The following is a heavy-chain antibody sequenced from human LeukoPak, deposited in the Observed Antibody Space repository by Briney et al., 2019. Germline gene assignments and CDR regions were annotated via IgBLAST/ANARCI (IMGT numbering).Heavy chain of an antibody. CDR3: ANEGYDGSGSYPDN. D-gene: IGHD3-10*01. CDR2: INSDGSST. V-gene: IGHV3-74*01. J-gene: IGHJ4*02. Sequence: GGSLRLSCAASGFTFSSYWMHWVRQAPGEGLVWVSRINSDGSSTSYADSVKGRFTISRDNAENTLYLQMNSLRAEDTAVYYCANEGYDGSGSYPDNWGQGTLVSVSS. CDR1: GFTFSSYW.